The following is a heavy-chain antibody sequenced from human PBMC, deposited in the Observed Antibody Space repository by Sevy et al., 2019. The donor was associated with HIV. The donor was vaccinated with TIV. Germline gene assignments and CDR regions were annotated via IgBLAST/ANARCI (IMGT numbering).Heavy chain of an antibody. CDR2: IKQDGSEK. V-gene: IGHV3-7*01. CDR1: GFSFTWYW. CDR3: ASKGGSRPYDAFDT. J-gene: IGHJ3*02. D-gene: IGHD3-10*01. Sequence: GGSLRLSCAASGFSFTWYWMSWVRQTPEKGLEWVANIKQDGSEKNYVDSVKGRFTISRDNAKNSLYLQMNSLRAEDTTVYYCASKGGSRPYDAFDTWGQGTMVTVSS.